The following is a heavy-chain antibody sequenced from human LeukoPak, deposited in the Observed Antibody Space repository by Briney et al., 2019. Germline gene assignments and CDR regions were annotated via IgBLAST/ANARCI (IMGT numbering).Heavy chain of an antibody. J-gene: IGHJ3*02. Sequence: SETLSLTCTVSGGSISSYHWSWIRQPPGKGLECIVYIYYSGSTNYNPSLKSRVTISVDTSKNQFSLKLSSVTAADTAVYYCARARNYYDSSDYYYEGDAFDIWGQGTMVTVSS. D-gene: IGHD3-22*01. CDR3: ARARNYYDSSDYYYEGDAFDI. CDR2: IYYSGST. V-gene: IGHV4-59*01. CDR1: GGSISSYH.